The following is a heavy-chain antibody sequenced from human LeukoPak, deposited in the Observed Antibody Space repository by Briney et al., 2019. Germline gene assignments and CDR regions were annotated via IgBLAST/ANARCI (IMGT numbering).Heavy chain of an antibody. CDR1: GFTFTGYW. D-gene: IGHD5-18*01. CDR2: INSDGSST. V-gene: IGHV3-74*01. J-gene: IGHJ5*02. CDR3: ARGGTYSSGLPGS. Sequence: GGSLRLSCAASGFTFTGYWMHWVRHAPGKGLVWVTRINSDGSSTNYADSVKGRFTISRDNAKNTLYLQMNTLRAEDTAVYYCARGGTYSSGLPGSWGQETLVTVSS.